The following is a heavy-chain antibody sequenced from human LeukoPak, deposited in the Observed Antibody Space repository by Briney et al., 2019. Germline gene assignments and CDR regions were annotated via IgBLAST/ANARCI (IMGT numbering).Heavy chain of an antibody. CDR2: INSDGSST. CDR1: GFTFSSYW. D-gene: IGHD2-15*01. J-gene: IGHJ5*02. V-gene: IGHV3-74*01. CDR3: ARPSGYCSGGSCPRWLDP. Sequence: GGSLRLSCAASGFTFSSYWMHWVRQAPGKGLVWVSRINSDGSSTSYADSVKGRFTISRDNAKNTLYLQMNSLRAEDTAVYYCARPSGYCSGGSCPRWLDPWGQGTLVTVSS.